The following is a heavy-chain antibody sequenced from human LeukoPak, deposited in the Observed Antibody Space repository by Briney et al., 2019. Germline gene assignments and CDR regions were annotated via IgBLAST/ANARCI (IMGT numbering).Heavy chain of an antibody. CDR3: GKEQMAGAFDY. D-gene: IGHD6-19*01. CDR1: GFTFDDYA. CDR2: ISWNSGSI. J-gene: IGHJ4*02. Sequence: PGRSLRLSCAASGFTFDDYAMHWVRQAPGKGLEWVSGISWNSGSIGYADSVKGRFTISRDNAKNSLYLQMNSLRAEDTALYYCGKEQMAGAFDYWGQGTLVTVSS. V-gene: IGHV3-9*01.